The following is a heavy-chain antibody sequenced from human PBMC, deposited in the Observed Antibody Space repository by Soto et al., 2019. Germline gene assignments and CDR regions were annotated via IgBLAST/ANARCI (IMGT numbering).Heavy chain of an antibody. Sequence: SGPTLVNPTQTLTLTCTFSGFSLSTSGMCVSWIRQPPGKALEWLALIDWDDDKYYSTSLKTRLTISKDTSKNQVVLTMTNMDPVDTATYYCARSPRYSGNWGDYYYYGMDVWGQGTTVTV. D-gene: IGHD1-26*01. CDR3: ARSPRYSGNWGDYYYYGMDV. CDR1: GFSLSTSGMC. CDR2: IDWDDDK. J-gene: IGHJ6*02. V-gene: IGHV2-70*01.